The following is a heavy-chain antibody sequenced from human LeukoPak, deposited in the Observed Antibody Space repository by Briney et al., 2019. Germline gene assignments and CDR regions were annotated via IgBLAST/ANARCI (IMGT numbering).Heavy chain of an antibody. CDR2: IRYDGSNK. CDR1: GFTFSSYG. CDR3: AKVATFSGSYIYYYYYMDV. Sequence: PGGSLRLSCAASGFTFSSYGMHWVRQAPGKGLEWVAFIRYDGSNKYYADSVKGLFTSSRDNSKNTLYLQMNSLRAEDTAVYYCAKVATFSGSYIYYYYYMDVWGKGTTVTISS. D-gene: IGHD3-10*01. J-gene: IGHJ6*03. V-gene: IGHV3-30*02.